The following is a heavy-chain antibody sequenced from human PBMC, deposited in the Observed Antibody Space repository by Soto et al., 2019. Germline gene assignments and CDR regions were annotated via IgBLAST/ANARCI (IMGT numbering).Heavy chain of an antibody. CDR2: INHSGST. J-gene: IGHJ4*02. D-gene: IGHD3-10*01. V-gene: IGHV4-34*01. CDR1: GGSFSGYY. CDR3: ARGTSITMVRGVVVGFDY. Sequence: SETLSLTCAVYGGSFSGYYWSWIRQPPGKGLEWIGEINHSGSTNYNPSLKSRVTISVDTSKNQFSLKLSSVTAADTAVYYCARGTSITMVRGVVVGFDYWGQGTLVTVSS.